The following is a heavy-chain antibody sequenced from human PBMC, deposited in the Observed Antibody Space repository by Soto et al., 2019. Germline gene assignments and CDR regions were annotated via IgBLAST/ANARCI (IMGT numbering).Heavy chain of an antibody. CDR3: AREGLVLVPTTVNSDYYYYAMDV. D-gene: IGHD2-2*01. CDR1: GDTFSTYT. V-gene: IGHV1-69*13. Sequence: ASVKVSCKASGDTFSTYTVTWMRQAPGQGIERMGGIIPRSATSNYAQKYQGRVTITADESTNTAYMELSSLRSEDTAVYYCAREGLVLVPTTVNSDYYYYAMDVWGQGTTVTVSS. CDR2: IIPRSATS. J-gene: IGHJ6*02.